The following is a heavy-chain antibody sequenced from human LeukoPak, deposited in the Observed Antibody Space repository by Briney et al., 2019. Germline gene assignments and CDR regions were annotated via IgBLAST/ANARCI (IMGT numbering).Heavy chain of an antibody. Sequence: ASVKVSCKASGNTFTGYYMHWVRQAPGQGLEWMGRINPNSGGTNYAQKFQGRVTMTRDTSISTAYMELSRLRSDDTAVYYCARDVDDYGDMYYFDYWGQGTLVTVSS. D-gene: IGHD4-17*01. CDR1: GNTFTGYY. J-gene: IGHJ4*02. CDR2: INPNSGGT. CDR3: ARDVDDYGDMYYFDY. V-gene: IGHV1-2*06.